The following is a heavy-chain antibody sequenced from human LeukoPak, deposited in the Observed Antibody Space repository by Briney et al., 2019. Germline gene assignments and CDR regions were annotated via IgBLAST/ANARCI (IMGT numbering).Heavy chain of an antibody. CDR2: IKEDGSRQ. Sequence: PGGSLRLSCAASGFTFGHYWMDWVRQAPGKGLEWVGHIKEDGSRQYYLDSVKGRFTVSRDNAKNSLYLQMNSLRAEDTAVYYCARLGARQILEYWGQGTLVTVSS. CDR1: GFTFGHYW. D-gene: IGHD4-17*01. J-gene: IGHJ4*02. CDR3: ARLGARQILEY. V-gene: IGHV3-7*01.